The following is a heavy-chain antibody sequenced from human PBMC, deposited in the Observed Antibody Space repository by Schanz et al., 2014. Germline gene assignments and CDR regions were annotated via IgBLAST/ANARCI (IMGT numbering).Heavy chain of an antibody. J-gene: IGHJ4*01. CDR2: ISGTTTYT. CDR3: AREQIMAASGLVDY. Sequence: GQLLESGGGLIQPGGSLRLSCAASGFTFRDYYMSWIRQAPGKGLEWVSYISGTTTYTNYADSVKGRFTISRDNAKNSLYLQMNSLRAEDTAVYYCAREQIMAASGLVDYWGHGTLVTVSS. CDR1: GFTFRDYY. D-gene: IGHD6-13*01. V-gene: IGHV3-11*05.